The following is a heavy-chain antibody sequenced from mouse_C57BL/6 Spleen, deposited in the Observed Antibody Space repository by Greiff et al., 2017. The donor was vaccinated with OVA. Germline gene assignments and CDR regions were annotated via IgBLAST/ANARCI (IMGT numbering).Heavy chain of an antibody. CDR3: ARSSLRGFAY. D-gene: IGHD1-2*01. CDR2: INPGSGGT. Sequence: QVQLQQSGAELVRPGTSVKVSCKASGYAFTNYLIEWVKQRPGQGLEWIGVINPGSGGTNYNEKFKGKATLTADKSSSTAYMQLSSLTSEDSAVYFCARSSLRGFAYWGQGTLVTVSA. V-gene: IGHV1-54*01. CDR1: GYAFTNYL. J-gene: IGHJ3*01.